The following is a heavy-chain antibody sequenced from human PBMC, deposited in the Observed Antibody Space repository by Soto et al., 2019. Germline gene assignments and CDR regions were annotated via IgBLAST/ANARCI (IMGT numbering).Heavy chain of an antibody. CDR1: GGSFSGYY. D-gene: IGHD3-10*01. V-gene: IGHV4-34*01. J-gene: IGHJ5*02. CDR3: GRLKTITMVRGVIMRNNWFDP. CDR2: INHSGST. Sequence: PSETLSLTCAVYGGSFSGYYWSWIRQPPGKGLEWIGEINHSGSTNYNPSLKSRVTISVDTSKSQFSLKLSSVTAADTAVYYCGRLKTITMVRGVIMRNNWFDPWGQGTLVTVSS.